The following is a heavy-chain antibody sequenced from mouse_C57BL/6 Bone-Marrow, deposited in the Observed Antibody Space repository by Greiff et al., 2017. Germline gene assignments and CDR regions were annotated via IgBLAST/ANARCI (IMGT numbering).Heavy chain of an antibody. CDR3: ARKSYDGYYRFAY. V-gene: IGHV1-55*01. Sequence: QVQLQQPGAELVKPGASVKMSCKASGYTFTSYWITWVKQRPGQGLEWIGDIYPGSGSTNYNEKFKSKATLTVDTSSSTAYMQLSSLTSEDSAVYYCARKSYDGYYRFAYWGQGTLVTVSA. CDR1: GYTFTSYW. D-gene: IGHD2-3*01. CDR2: IYPGSGST. J-gene: IGHJ3*01.